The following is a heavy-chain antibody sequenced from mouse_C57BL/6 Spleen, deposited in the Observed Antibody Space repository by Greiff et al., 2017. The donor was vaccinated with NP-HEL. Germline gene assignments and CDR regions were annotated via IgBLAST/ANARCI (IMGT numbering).Heavy chain of an antibody. J-gene: IGHJ1*03. V-gene: IGHV1-61*01. CDR1: GYTFTSYW. CDR3: ARGIRGSSYPYWYFDV. CDR2: IYPSDSET. Sequence: QVQLQQPGAELVRPGSSVKLSCKASGYTFTSYWMDWVKQRPGQGLEWIGNIYPSDSETHYNQKFKDKATLTVDKSSSTAYMQLSSLTSEDSAVYYCARGIRGSSYPYWYFDVWGTGTTVTVSS. D-gene: IGHD1-1*01.